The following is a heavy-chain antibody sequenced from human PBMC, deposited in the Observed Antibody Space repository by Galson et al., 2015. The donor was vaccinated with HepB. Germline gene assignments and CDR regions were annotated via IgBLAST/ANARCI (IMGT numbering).Heavy chain of an antibody. D-gene: IGHD2-21*02. CDR2: MNPYNGDT. J-gene: IGHJ6*02. CDR1: GDSRRD. CDR3: ARAFEGTGDTGAFFYTFDV. V-gene: IGHV1-8*01. Sequence: SVKVSCKASGDSRRDFNWMRQATGQGLEWLGWMNPYNGDTRYARKFQGRVSMTRDTSTNTAYLELTGLTPADSGVYYCARAFEGTGDTGAFFYTFDVWGQGTTVTVSS.